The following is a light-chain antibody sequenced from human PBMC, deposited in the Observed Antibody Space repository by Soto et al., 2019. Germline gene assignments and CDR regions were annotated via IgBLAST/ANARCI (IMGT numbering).Light chain of an antibody. CDR1: SSDVGGYTF. J-gene: IGLJ1*01. CDR3: SSYTSSSALYV. CDR2: EVS. V-gene: IGLV2-14*01. Sequence: QSALTQPASVSGSPGQSITISCTGTSSDVGGYTFVSWYQQHPGKAPQLMIYEVSNRPSGVSGRFSGSKSGNTASLTISGLQAEDEADYYCSSYTSSSALYVFGTGTKVTVL.